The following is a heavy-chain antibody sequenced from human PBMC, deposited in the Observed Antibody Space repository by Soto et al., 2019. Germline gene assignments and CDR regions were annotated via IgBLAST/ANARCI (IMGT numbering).Heavy chain of an antibody. V-gene: IGHV4-4*07. J-gene: IGHJ4*02. CDR2: VYSSGTT. CDR3: ARDIGSYAYGEGY. D-gene: IGHD3-10*01. CDR1: GAPITINY. Sequence: SETLSLTCTVSGAPITINYWSWIRQPAGKGLEWIGRVYSSGTTDYNPSLNSRATLSVETSKNQFSLKLSSVTAADTAVYYCARDIGSYAYGEGYWGQGIQVTVSS.